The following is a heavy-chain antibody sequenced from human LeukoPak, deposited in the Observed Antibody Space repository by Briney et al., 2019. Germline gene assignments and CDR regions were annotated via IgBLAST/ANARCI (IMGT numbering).Heavy chain of an antibody. D-gene: IGHD3-10*01. CDR3: AKAKVLWFGEYVDY. CDR1: GFTFSSYA. V-gene: IGHV3-23*01. J-gene: IGHJ4*02. Sequence: GGSLRLSCAASGFTFSSYAVSWVRQAPGKGLEWVSAISGSGGSTYYADSVKGRFTISRDNSKNTLYLQMNSLRAEDTAVYYCAKAKVLWFGEYVDYWGQGTLATVSS. CDR2: ISGSGGST.